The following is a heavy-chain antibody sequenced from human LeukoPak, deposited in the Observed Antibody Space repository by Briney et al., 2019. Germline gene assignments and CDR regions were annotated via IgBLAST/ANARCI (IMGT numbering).Heavy chain of an antibody. CDR1: GFTFSNYW. Sequence: GRSLRLSCVASGFTFSNYWMYWVRQVPGKGLVWVSRVNSDGSSTSYADSVKGRFTISRDNAKNTLYLQMNSLRAEDTAVYYCASDSKVGTTLRPFDYWGQGTLVTVSS. D-gene: IGHD1-26*01. CDR3: ASDSKVGTTLRPFDY. CDR2: VNSDGSST. V-gene: IGHV3-74*01. J-gene: IGHJ4*02.